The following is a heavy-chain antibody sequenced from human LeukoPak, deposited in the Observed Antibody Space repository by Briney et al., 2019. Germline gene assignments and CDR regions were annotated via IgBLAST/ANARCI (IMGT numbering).Heavy chain of an antibody. V-gene: IGHV4-4*07. J-gene: IGHJ3*02. Sequence: SETLSLTCTVSGGSISSYYWSWIRQPAGKGLEWIGRIYTSGSTNYNPSPKSRVTMSVDTSKNQFSLKLSSVTAADTAVYYCARDRISSIAAAGNDAFDIWGQGTMVTVSS. CDR1: GGSISSYY. D-gene: IGHD6-13*01. CDR2: IYTSGST. CDR3: ARDRISSIAAAGNDAFDI.